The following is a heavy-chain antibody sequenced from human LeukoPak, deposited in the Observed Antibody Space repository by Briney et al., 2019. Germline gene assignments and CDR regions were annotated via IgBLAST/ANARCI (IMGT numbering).Heavy chain of an antibody. CDR2: ISYDGSNK. J-gene: IGHJ4*02. D-gene: IGHD1-26*01. CDR3: ARSPGSGSYNIDY. CDR1: GFTFSSYA. Sequence: GGSPRLSCAASGFTFSSYAMHWVRQAPGKGLEWVAVISYDGSNKYYADSVKGRFTISRDNSKNTLYLQMNSLRAEDTAVYYCARSPGSGSYNIDYWGQGTLVTVSS. V-gene: IGHV3-30-3*01.